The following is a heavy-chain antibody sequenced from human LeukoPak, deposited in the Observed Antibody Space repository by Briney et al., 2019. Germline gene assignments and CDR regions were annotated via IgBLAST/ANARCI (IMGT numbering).Heavy chain of an antibody. CDR2: IYYSGST. CDR3: ARVLYDYGGYYFDY. Sequence: SETLSLTCTVSGGSITSYYWSWIRQPRGKGLEWIGYIYYSGSTNYNPSLKSRVTISVDTSKNQFSLKLSSVTAADTAVYYCARVLYDYGGYYFDYWGQGTLVTVSS. J-gene: IGHJ4*02. V-gene: IGHV4-59*01. D-gene: IGHD4-23*01. CDR1: GGSITSYY.